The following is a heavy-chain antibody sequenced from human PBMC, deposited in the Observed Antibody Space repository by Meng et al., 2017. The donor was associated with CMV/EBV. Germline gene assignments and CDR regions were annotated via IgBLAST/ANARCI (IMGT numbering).Heavy chain of an antibody. CDR3: AHRLWPGNGRERPFDP. D-gene: IGHD3-10*01. J-gene: IGHJ5*02. CDR1: GFSLSTSGVG. V-gene: IGHV2-5*02. Sequence: ESGPTQVNPTQNVPLTCTFSGFSLSTSGVGVGWIRQPPGKALEWLALIYWDDDKRYSPSLKSRHTITKDTSKNQVVRTMTNMDPVDTATYYCAHRLWPGNGRERPFDPWGQGTLVTVSS. CDR2: IYWDDDK.